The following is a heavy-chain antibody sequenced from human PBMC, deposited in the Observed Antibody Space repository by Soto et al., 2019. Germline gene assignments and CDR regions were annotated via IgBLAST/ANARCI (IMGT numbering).Heavy chain of an antibody. V-gene: IGHV1-18*01. D-gene: IGHD6-6*01. J-gene: IGHJ4*01. CDR3: SRGTSIRASGDY. Sequence: QVQLGQSGAEVKKPGASAKVSFKASGYTFTNYGINWVRQAPGQGLEWLGWVSAYNGEKRYAQRVQARVIMTTDTSTTTAYMELRSLRSDETAVYYCSRGTSIRASGDYWGQGTLVTVSS. CDR1: GYTFTNYG. CDR2: VSAYNGEK.